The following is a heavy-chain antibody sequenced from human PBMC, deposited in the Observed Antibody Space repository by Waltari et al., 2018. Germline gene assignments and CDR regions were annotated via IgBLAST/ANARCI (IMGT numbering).Heavy chain of an antibody. CDR1: GGSFSGYY. Sequence: QVQLQQWGAGLLKPSETLSLTCAVYGGSFSGYYWSWIRQPPGKGLEWIGEINHSGSTNYNPSLKSRVTISVDTSKNHFSLKLSSVTAADTAVYYCAGNFGVVILPPDVWGQGTTVTVSS. CDR3: AGNFGVVILPPDV. V-gene: IGHV4-34*01. D-gene: IGHD3-3*01. J-gene: IGHJ6*02. CDR2: INHSGST.